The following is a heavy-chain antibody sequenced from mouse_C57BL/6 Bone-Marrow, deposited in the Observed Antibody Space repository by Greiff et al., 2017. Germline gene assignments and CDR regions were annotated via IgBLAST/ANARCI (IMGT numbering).Heavy chain of an antibody. J-gene: IGHJ2*01. D-gene: IGHD3-3*01. CDR1: GYTFTSYW. V-gene: IGHV1-55*01. CDR2: IYPTSGRT. CDR3: ASSGRLGRSFDY. Sequence: QVQLQQPGAELVKPGASVKMSCKASGYTFTSYWITWVKQRPGQGLEWIGDIYPTSGRTDYNEKFKSKAILTVDNSSNTAYMQLSSLTSEDSAVFVGASSGRLGRSFDYWGQGTTLTVAS.